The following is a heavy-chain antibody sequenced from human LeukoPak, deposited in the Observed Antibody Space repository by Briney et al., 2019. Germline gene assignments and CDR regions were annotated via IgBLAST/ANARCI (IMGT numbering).Heavy chain of an antibody. J-gene: IGHJ4*02. D-gene: IGHD5-18*01. Sequence: GRSLRLSCAASGFTFDDYAMHWVRQAPGKGLEWVSGISWNSGSIGYADSVKGRFTISRDNAKNSLYLQMNSLRAEDTALYYCAKGYSYGHVIDYWGQGTLVTVSS. CDR1: GFTFDDYA. CDR2: ISWNSGSI. V-gene: IGHV3-9*01. CDR3: AKGYSYGHVIDY.